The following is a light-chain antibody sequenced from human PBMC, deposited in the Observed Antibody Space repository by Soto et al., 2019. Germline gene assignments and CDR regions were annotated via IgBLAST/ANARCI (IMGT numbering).Light chain of an antibody. CDR1: QTVRNE. CDR3: QQRASWPIT. V-gene: IGKV3-11*01. J-gene: IGKJ5*01. CDR2: DAS. Sequence: EIVLTQSPVTLSLSPGERATLSCRASQTVRNELAWYQQKPGQAPRLLIYDASNRATGIPARFSGSGSGTEFSLTISSLEPEDFAIYYCQQRASWPITFGQGTRLEIK.